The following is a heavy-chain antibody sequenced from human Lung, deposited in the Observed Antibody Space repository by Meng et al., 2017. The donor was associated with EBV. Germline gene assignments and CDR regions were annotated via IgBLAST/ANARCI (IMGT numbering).Heavy chain of an antibody. CDR1: GGSVDSGAYY. CDR3: ARLGVAASWDY. Sequence: QVQLQESGPGLVKPSQTLSLTCTVSGGSVDSGAYYWSWIRQRPGKGLEWIGYIYYSGSTFYTPSLKSRATLSVDTSKNQFSLKLNSVTAADTAVYYCARLGVAASWDYWGQGTLVTVSS. D-gene: IGHD6-19*01. J-gene: IGHJ4*02. V-gene: IGHV4-31*03. CDR2: IYYSGST.